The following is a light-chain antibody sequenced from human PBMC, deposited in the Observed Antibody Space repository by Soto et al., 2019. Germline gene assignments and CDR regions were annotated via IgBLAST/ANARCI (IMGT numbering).Light chain of an antibody. CDR2: GAS. CDR3: QQYCSSRGT. J-gene: IGKJ2*01. Sequence: EIVLTQSPGTLSLSPGERASLSCRASQSVSSSYLAWYQQKPGQAPRLLIYGASSRATGIPDRFSGSGSGTAFTLTISRLEPEDFAVYYCQQYCSSRGTFGQGTKLEIK. CDR1: QSVSSSY. V-gene: IGKV3-20*01.